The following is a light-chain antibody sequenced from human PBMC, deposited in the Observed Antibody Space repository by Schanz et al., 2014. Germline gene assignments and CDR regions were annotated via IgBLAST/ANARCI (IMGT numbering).Light chain of an antibody. CDR1: HSVSSDF. CDR3: QQYGSSPLYT. J-gene: IGKJ2*01. CDR2: GAS. Sequence: EIVLTQSPGTLSLSPGERATLSCRASHSVSSDFLVWYQQKPGQAPRLLIYGASSRAAGIPDRFSGSGSGTDFTLTISRLEPDDFAVYYCQQYGSSPLYTFGQGTKLEIK. V-gene: IGKV3-20*01.